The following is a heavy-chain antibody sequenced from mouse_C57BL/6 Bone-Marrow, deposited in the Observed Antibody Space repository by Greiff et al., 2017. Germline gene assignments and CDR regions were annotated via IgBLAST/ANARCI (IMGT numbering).Heavy chain of an antibody. Sequence: VHVKQSVAELVRPGASVKLSCTASGFNINNTYMHWVKQRPEQGLEWIGRIDPANGNTKYAPKFPGKATLTADTSSNTAYLQLSSLTSEDTAIYYCARAGVAEYYAMDYWGQGTSVTVSS. CDR3: ARAGVAEYYAMDY. D-gene: IGHD1-1*01. J-gene: IGHJ4*01. V-gene: IGHV14-3*01. CDR1: GFNINNTY. CDR2: IDPANGNT.